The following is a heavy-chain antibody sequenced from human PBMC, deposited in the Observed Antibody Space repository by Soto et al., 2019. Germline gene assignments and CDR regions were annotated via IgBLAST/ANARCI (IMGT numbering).Heavy chain of an antibody. Sequence: GGSLRLSCAASGFTFSSYAMSWVRQAPGKGLEWVSAISGSGGSTYYADSVKGRFTISRDNSKNTLYLQMNSLRAEDTAVYYCAKAXRFLEWSQYHYYYGMDVWGQGTTVTVSS. CDR3: AKAXRFLEWSQYHYYYGMDV. V-gene: IGHV3-23*01. CDR2: ISGSGGST. J-gene: IGHJ6*02. D-gene: IGHD3-3*01. CDR1: GFTFSSYA.